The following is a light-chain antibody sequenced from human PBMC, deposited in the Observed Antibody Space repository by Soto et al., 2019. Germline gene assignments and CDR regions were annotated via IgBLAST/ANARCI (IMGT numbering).Light chain of an antibody. V-gene: IGKV1-17*01. CDR3: LQHNSAPRA. Sequence: DIQMTQYPSSLSAYIGDRATXTCRASQGIRNDLSWYQQKAGKVPKRLIYAGSSLKSGVPSRFSVSGSGTEFTLTISSLQPQDLATYYCLQHNSAPRAFGHGSKVDIK. J-gene: IGKJ1*01. CDR2: AGS. CDR1: QGIRND.